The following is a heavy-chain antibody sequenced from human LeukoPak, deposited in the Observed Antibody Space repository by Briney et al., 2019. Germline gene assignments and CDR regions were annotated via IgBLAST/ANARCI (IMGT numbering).Heavy chain of an antibody. CDR3: ASPKYTSGPFNY. V-gene: IGHV3-53*01. Sequence: GGSLRLSCAASGFTVSSNYMSWVRQAPGKGLEWVSVMYNTGSTYYADSVKGRFTISRDNSKNMLYLQMNSLRAEDTAVYYCASPKYTSGPFNYWGQGTLVIVSS. CDR2: MYNTGST. CDR1: GFTVSSNY. J-gene: IGHJ4*02. D-gene: IGHD6-19*01.